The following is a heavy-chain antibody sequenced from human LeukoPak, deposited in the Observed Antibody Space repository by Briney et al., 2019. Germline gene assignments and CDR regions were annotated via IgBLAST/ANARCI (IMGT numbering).Heavy chain of an antibody. D-gene: IGHD3-22*01. CDR2: INPRDGGT. CDR3: ASPGSGSFKYFQH. CDR1: GYTFPSYR. J-gene: IGHJ1*01. V-gene: IGHV1-46*01. Sequence: ASVKVSCKASGYTFPSYRIDWVRQAPGQGLEWMGLINPRDGGTHYAQNFQGRVSMTRDTSTSTVYMEVSSLRSEDTAVYYCASPGSGSFKYFQHWGQGTLVTVSS.